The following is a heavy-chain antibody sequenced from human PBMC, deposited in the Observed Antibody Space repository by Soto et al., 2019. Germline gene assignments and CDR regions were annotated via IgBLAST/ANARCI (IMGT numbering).Heavy chain of an antibody. V-gene: IGHV1-69*08. Sequence: QVQVVQSGAEVKRPGSSLKVSCETSGGTSAIYTITWVRQAPGQGLQWMGRIVPTLHVTNYAQEFQGRLTITAGTSTTTVHMELSSLTSEDAAVSYCTTEKFGAGRGGVRYWGQGTLVTVSS. CDR3: TTEKFGAGRGGVRY. J-gene: IGHJ4*02. CDR2: IVPTLHVT. D-gene: IGHD3-10*01. CDR1: GGTSAIYT.